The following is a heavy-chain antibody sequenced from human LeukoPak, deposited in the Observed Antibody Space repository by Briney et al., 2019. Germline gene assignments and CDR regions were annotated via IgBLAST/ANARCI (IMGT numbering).Heavy chain of an antibody. CDR2: ISAYNGNT. CDR1: GYTFTSYD. Sequence: ASVKVSCKASGYTFTSYDISWVRQAPGQGLEWMGWISAYNGNTNYAQKLQGRVTMTTDTSTSTAYMELRSLRSDDTAVYYCARAGPKTVTGDFDYWGQGTLVTVSS. CDR3: ARAGPKTVTGDFDY. V-gene: IGHV1-18*01. J-gene: IGHJ4*02. D-gene: IGHD4-17*01.